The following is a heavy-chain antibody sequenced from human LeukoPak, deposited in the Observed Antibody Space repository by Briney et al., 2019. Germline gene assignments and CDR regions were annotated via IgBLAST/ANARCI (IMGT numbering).Heavy chain of an antibody. CDR1: GGSFSGYY. D-gene: IGHD2-15*01. CDR3: AGATRTYCSGGSCYKNAYYYYGMDV. J-gene: IGHJ6*02. Sequence: PSETLSLTCAVYGGSFSGYYWSWIRQPPGKGLEWIGEINHSGSTNYNPSLKSRVTISVDTSKNQFSLKLSSVTAADTAVYYCAGATRTYCSGGSCYKNAYYYYGMDVWGQGTTVTVSS. CDR2: INHSGST. V-gene: IGHV4-34*01.